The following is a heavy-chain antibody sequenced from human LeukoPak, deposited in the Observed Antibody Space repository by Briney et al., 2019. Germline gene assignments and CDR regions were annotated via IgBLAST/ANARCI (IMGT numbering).Heavy chain of an antibody. V-gene: IGHV4-59*01. J-gene: IGHJ4*02. Sequence: PSETLSLTCTVSGGSISSYYWSWIRQPPGKGLEWLGYIYYSGSTNYNPSLKSRVTISVDTSKNQFSLKLSSVTAADTAVYYCARGWFGELSRYFDYWGQGTLVTVSS. CDR1: GGSISSYY. D-gene: IGHD3-10*01. CDR2: IYYSGST. CDR3: ARGWFGELSRYFDY.